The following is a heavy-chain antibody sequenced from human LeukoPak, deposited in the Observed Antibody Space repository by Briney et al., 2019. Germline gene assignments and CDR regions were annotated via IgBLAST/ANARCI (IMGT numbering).Heavy chain of an antibody. CDR1: GYTFTGYY. J-gene: IGHJ5*02. V-gene: IGHV1-2*02. CDR2: INPNSGGT. D-gene: IGHD3-3*01. CDR3: ARVAREENDFWSGYYGGKWFDP. Sequence: ASVKVSCKASGYTFTGYYMHWVRQAPGQGLEWMGWINPNSGGTNYAQKFQGRVTMTTDTSTSTAYMELRSLRSDDTAVYYCARVAREENDFWSGYYGGKWFDPWGQGTLVTVSS.